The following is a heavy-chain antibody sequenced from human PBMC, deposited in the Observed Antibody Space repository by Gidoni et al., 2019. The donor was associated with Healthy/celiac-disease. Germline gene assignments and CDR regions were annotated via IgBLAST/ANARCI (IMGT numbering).Heavy chain of an antibody. CDR1: GYSISSGYY. V-gene: IGHV4-38-2*01. D-gene: IGHD2-2*01. Sequence: QVQLQESGPGLVKPSETLSLTCAVSGYSISSGYYWGWIRQPPGKGLEWIGSIYHSGSTYYNPSLKSRVTISVDTSKNQFSLKLSSVTAADTAVYYCARLPGVPAFWFDPWGQGTLVTVSS. J-gene: IGHJ5*02. CDR2: IYHSGST. CDR3: ARLPGVPAFWFDP.